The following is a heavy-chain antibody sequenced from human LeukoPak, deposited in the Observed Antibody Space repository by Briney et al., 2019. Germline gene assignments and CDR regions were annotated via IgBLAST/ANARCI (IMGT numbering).Heavy chain of an antibody. J-gene: IGHJ5*02. V-gene: IGHV1-2*02. D-gene: IGHD1-26*01. Sequence: ASVKVSCKASGYTFTGYYIHWVRQAPGQGLEWMGWINPNSGGINYAQKFQGRVTMTRDTSISAAYMQLSSLRSDDTAVYYCARGWNGGSLNWFDPWGQGTLVAVSP. CDR3: ARGWNGGSLNWFDP. CDR2: INPNSGGI. CDR1: GYTFTGYY.